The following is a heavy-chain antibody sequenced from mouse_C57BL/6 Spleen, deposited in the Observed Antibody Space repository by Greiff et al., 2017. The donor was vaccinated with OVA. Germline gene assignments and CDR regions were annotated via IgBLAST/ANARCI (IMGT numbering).Heavy chain of an antibody. J-gene: IGHJ3*01. Sequence: QVQLQQSGPELVKPGASVKISCKASGYAFRSSWMNWVKQRPGKGLEWIGRIYPGDGDTNYNGKFKGKATLTADKPSSTAYMQLSSLTSEDSAVYFCARECGHYYGSSPFAYWGQGTLVTVSA. V-gene: IGHV1-82*01. CDR2: IYPGDGDT. CDR3: ARECGHYYGSSPFAY. CDR1: GYAFRSSW. D-gene: IGHD1-1*01.